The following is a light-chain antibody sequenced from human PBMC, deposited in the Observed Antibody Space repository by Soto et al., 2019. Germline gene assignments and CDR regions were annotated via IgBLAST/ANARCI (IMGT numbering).Light chain of an antibody. CDR3: SSYAGSNNPV. V-gene: IGLV2-8*01. CDR1: SSDVGGYNY. Sequence: QYALTQPPSESGSPGQSVTISCTGTSSDVGGYNYVSWYQQHPGKAPKLMIYEVSKRPSGVPDRFSGSKSGNTASLTVSGLQAEDEADYYCSSYAGSNNPVFGGGTKLTVL. J-gene: IGLJ3*02. CDR2: EVS.